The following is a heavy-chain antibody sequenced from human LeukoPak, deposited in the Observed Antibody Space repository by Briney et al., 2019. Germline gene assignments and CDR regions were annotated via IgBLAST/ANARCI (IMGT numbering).Heavy chain of an antibody. CDR2: IYHSGST. CDR3: ARELNPYTYGSYYFDY. V-gene: IGHV4-30-4*08. Sequence: PSQTLSLTCAVSGDSITSSEYYWGWIRQPPGKGLEWIGYIYHSGSTFYNPSLKSRVIISVDTSKNLFSLRLTSVTAADTAVYYCARELNPYTYGSYYFDYWGQGTLVTVSS. D-gene: IGHD5-18*01. CDR1: GDSITSSEYY. J-gene: IGHJ4*02.